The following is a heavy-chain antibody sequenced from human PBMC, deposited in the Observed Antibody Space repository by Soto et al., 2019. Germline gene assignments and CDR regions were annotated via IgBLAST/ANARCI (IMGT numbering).Heavy chain of an antibody. CDR2: IYYTGKT. D-gene: IGHD2-21*01. V-gene: IGHV4-59*01. Sequence: AETLSLTCSISGGPIGDYYWSLIRQPPGKGLEWLAYIYYTGKTDQNPSLERRVSISLGTSKNQCSLNLRSVTAEDTAVYYCVRKHNRECSFDSWGPGTLVTVSS. CDR3: VRKHNRECSFDS. CDR1: GGPIGDYY. J-gene: IGHJ4*02.